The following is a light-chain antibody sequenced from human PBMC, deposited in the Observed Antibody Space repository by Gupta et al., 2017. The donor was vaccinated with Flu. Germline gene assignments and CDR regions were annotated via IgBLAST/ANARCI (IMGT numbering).Light chain of an antibody. Sequence: QSALTQPRSVFGSPGQSVTISCPGTSSDVGGYNYVSWYQQHPGKAHILMIYDVTKRPAGVPDRFSGSKSGNTASLTISGRQAEEEADYYCCSYACTDTWVFGGGTMLTVL. J-gene: IGLJ3*02. CDR1: SSDVGGYNY. CDR2: DVT. V-gene: IGLV2-11*01. CDR3: CSYACTDTWV.